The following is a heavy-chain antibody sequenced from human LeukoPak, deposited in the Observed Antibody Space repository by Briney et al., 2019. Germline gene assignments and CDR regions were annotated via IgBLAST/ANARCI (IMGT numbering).Heavy chain of an antibody. V-gene: IGHV4-59*08. CDR1: GGSISSYY. CDR2: IFYSGST. D-gene: IGHD6-13*01. Sequence: SETLSLTCTVSGGSISSYYWSWIRHPPGKGLEWIGYIFYSGSTNYNPSLQSRVTISVDTSKNQFSLKLSSVTAADTAVYYCARQRGGAAAGAWAPFDYWGQGTLVTVSS. J-gene: IGHJ4*02. CDR3: ARQRGGAAAGAWAPFDY.